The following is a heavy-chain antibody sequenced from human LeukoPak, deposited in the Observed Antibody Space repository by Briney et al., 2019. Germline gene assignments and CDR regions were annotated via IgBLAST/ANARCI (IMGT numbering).Heavy chain of an antibody. Sequence: GGSLRLSCAASGFTFTNYWMNWVRQAPGKGLEWVASIKQDGSEKYYVDSVKGRLTISRDNAKNSLYLQMNSLRAEDTALYYCAKDESSSWYTGSWLDPWGQGTLVTVSS. V-gene: IGHV3-7*03. CDR2: IKQDGSEK. D-gene: IGHD6-13*01. CDR1: GFTFTNYW. CDR3: AKDESSSWYTGSWLDP. J-gene: IGHJ5*02.